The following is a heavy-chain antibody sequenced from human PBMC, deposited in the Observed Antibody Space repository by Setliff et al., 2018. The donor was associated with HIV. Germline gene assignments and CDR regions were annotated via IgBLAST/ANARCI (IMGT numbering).Heavy chain of an antibody. CDR1: GFTFSSYG. J-gene: IGHJ6*03. V-gene: IGHV3-30*02. Sequence: GGSLRLSCAASGFTFSSYGMHWVRQAPGKGLEWVAFIQYDGSKKYYADSVKGRFTISRDNSKNTLYLQMNSLRRDDTALYYCAKDQQWLVLGSIYYYYYMDAWGRGTTVTVSS. CDR3: AKDQQWLVLGSIYYYYYMDA. D-gene: IGHD6-19*01. CDR2: IQYDGSKK.